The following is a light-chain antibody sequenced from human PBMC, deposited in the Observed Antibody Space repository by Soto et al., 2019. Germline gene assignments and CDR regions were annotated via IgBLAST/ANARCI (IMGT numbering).Light chain of an antibody. J-gene: IGKJ1*01. V-gene: IGKV3-20*01. CDR2: GAS. CDR3: QQYGSSPWT. CDR1: QSVSSSY. Sequence: EIVLTQSPGTLSLSPGERATLSCRASQSVSSSYLAWYQQKPGQAPRPLIYGASSRALGIPDRFSGSWSGTDLTLTISRLEPEDFAVYYCQQYGSSPWTVGQGTKVEIK.